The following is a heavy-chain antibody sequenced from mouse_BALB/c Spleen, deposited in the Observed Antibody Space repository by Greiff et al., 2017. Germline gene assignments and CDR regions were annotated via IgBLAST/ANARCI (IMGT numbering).Heavy chain of an antibody. Sequence: EVKLVESGGGLVQPGGSLRLSCATSGFTFTDYYMSWVRQPPGKALEWLGFIRNKANGYTTEYSASVKGRFTISRDNSQSILYLQMNTLRAEDSATYYCARDGSYLDYWGQGTTLTVSS. CDR2: IRNKANGYTT. J-gene: IGHJ2*01. V-gene: IGHV7-3*02. CDR3: ARDGSYLDY. CDR1: GFTFTDYY.